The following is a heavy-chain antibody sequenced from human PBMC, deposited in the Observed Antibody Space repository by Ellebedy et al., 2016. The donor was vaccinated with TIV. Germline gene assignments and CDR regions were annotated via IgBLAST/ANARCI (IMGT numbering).Heavy chain of an antibody. CDR3: ARGHDYIWGSYRPPDY. V-gene: IGHV1-69*13. CDR1: GGTFSTYA. D-gene: IGHD3-16*02. J-gene: IGHJ4*02. CDR2: FLPMFGTS. Sequence: ASVKVSCKAFGGTFSTYALNWVRQAPGQGLEWIGPFLPMFGTSNSAQKFQGRVTITADESMTTAYMDLSSLRSEDTAVYYCARGHDYIWGSYRPPDYWGQGTLVTVSS.